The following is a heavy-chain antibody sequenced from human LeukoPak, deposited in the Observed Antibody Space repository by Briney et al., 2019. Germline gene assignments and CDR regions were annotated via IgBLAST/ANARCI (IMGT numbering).Heavy chain of an antibody. CDR1: GFTVRTNY. J-gene: IGHJ4*02. V-gene: IGHV3-53*01. D-gene: IGHD3-10*01. Sequence: GGSLRLSCAASGFTVRTNYMSWVRQAPGKGLEWVSLIHDDGSTYYTDSVKGRFTISRDNSKNTLYLQMNSLRAEDTAVYYCARDLYYYGSGSYDSGFDYWGQGTLVTVSS. CDR2: IHDDGST. CDR3: ARDLYYYGSGSYDSGFDY.